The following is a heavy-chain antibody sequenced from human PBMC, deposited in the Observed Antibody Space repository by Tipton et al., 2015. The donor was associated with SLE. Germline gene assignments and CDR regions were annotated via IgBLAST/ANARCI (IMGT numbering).Heavy chain of an antibody. D-gene: IGHD2-2*01. CDR3: ARHGDSLMPPDY. V-gene: IGHV4-59*08. Sequence: TLSLTCTVSGVSISPNYWSWIRQPPGKGLEWIGYIYYSGSTNYNPSLKSRATISLDTSKKQFSLRLTSVTAADTAVYYCARHGDSLMPPDYWGQGTLVTVSS. CDR2: IYYSGST. J-gene: IGHJ4*02. CDR1: GVSISPNY.